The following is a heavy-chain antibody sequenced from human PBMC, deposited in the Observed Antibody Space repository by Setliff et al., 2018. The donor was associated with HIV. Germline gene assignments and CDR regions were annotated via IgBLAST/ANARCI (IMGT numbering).Heavy chain of an antibody. V-gene: IGHV1-46*01. J-gene: IGHJ4*02. CDR2: IKPGSGAT. D-gene: IGHD3-10*01. Sequence: ASVKVSCKASGYTFSNFYIHWVRQAPGQGLEWVGAIKPGSGATFYAQRFQGRVALSRDTSTSTAHIELSSLRSEETALYYCAREMTGGYFDDWGQGTLVTVSS. CDR1: GYTFSNFY. CDR3: AREMTGGYFDD.